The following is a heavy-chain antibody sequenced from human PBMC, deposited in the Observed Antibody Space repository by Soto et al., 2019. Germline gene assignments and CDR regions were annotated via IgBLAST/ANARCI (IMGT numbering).Heavy chain of an antibody. V-gene: IGHV3-74*01. J-gene: IGHJ3*01. Sequence: EVQLVESEGGLVQPGGSLRLCWAASGFTFSYYWMHWVRQAPGQGLVWVSRIHSDGSSTTYADSVKGRFTISRDNAKNTLYLQMNSLRAEDTAVYYCARGDKGAFDLWGQGTMVTVSS. CDR1: GFTFSYYW. CDR3: ARGDKGAFDL. D-gene: IGHD2-21*02. CDR2: IHSDGSST.